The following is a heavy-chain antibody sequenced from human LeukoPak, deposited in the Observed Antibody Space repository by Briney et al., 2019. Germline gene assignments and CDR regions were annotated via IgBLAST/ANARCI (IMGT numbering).Heavy chain of an antibody. CDR3: AKGRVGTNGVLEH. V-gene: IGHV3-23*01. Sequence: GRSLRLSCAASGLTFSEYAMSWVRQVPGMGLEWVSTIGVSGGSTNYADSVRGRFTISRDSSKNTLYLQINSLRADDTAVYYCAKGRVGTNGVLEHWGQGTLVTVSS. CDR1: GLTFSEYA. J-gene: IGHJ1*01. CDR2: IGVSGGST. D-gene: IGHD1-26*01.